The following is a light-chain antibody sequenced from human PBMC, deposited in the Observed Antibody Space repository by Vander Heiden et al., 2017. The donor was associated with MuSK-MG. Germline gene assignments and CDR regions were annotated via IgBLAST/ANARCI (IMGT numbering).Light chain of an antibody. V-gene: IGKV3-11*01. Sequence: EIVLTQSPATLSLSPGERATLSCRASQSVSSYLAWYQQKPGQAPRLLIYDASNRATGIPARLSGTRSGTDFTLTMSSLEPEDIAVYYCQERRDWQYTFQQPSKPE. CDR1: QSVSSY. J-gene: IGKJ2*01. CDR3: QERRDWQYT. CDR2: DAS.